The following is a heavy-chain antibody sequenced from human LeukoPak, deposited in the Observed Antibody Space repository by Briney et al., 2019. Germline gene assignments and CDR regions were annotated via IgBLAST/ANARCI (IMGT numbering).Heavy chain of an antibody. CDR1: GGSISSSSYY. CDR3: ARARSGKWGFDY. D-gene: IGHD1-26*01. Sequence: SETLSLTCTVSGGSISSSSYYWSWIRQPPGKGLEWIGYIYHSGSTKYNPSLKSRVTISVDTSKNQFSLKLSSVTAADTAVYYCARARSGKWGFDYWGQGTLVTVSS. CDR2: IYHSGST. V-gene: IGHV4-61*05. J-gene: IGHJ4*02.